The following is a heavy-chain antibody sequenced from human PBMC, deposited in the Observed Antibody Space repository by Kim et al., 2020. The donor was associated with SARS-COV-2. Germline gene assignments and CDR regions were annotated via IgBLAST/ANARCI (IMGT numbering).Heavy chain of an antibody. CDR2: ISSSSSYT. CDR3: ARAGEPYGSGSYHGPTEFGY. D-gene: IGHD3-10*01. V-gene: IGHV3-11*05. Sequence: GGSLRLSCAASGFTFSDYYMNWIRQAPGKGLEWVSYISSSSSYTKYADSVKGRFTISRDNAKNSLYLQMNGLRAEDTAVYYCARAGEPYGSGSYHGPTEFGYWGQGTLVTVSS. CDR1: GFTFSDYY. J-gene: IGHJ4*02.